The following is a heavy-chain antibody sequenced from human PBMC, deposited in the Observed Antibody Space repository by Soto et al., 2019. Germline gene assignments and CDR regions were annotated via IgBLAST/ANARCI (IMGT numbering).Heavy chain of an antibody. CDR1: GDSINSDKYY. V-gene: IGHV4-39*01. CDR2: IYFRGNT. J-gene: IGHJ4*02. CDR3: ARLEGLATISYYFDF. D-gene: IGHD3-9*01. Sequence: QLQLHESGPGLVKPSETLSLTCSVSGDSINSDKYYWGWIRQPPGKGLEWIGSIYFRGNTYYNPSLQTRVTISLDKSKSQFSLKLNSVTAADSAVYFCARLEGLATISYYFDFWGQGALVTVSS.